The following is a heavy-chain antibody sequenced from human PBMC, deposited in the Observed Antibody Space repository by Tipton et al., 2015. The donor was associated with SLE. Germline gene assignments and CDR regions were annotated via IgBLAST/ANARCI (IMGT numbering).Heavy chain of an antibody. CDR1: GGPISSSSYF. V-gene: IGHV4-39*07. J-gene: IGHJ1*01. Sequence: TLSLTCTVSGGPISSSSYFWGWIRQPPGKGLEWIGTIYYSGSTYYNPSLKSRVTISVDTSKNQFSLKLSSVTAADTAVYYCARQSSSSWYEAEYFQHWGQGTLVTVSS. D-gene: IGHD6-13*01. CDR3: ARQSSSSWYEAEYFQH. CDR2: IYYSGST.